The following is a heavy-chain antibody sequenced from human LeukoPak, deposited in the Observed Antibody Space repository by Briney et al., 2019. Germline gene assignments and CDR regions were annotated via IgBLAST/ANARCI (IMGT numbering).Heavy chain of an antibody. Sequence: SETLSLTCTVSGGSISSYYWSWIRQPAGKGLEWIGHIYNSGSTNYNPSLKGRVTMSVATSKNQFSLHLSSVTAADTAVYYCARGNNNDHLAWFDPWGQGTLVTVSS. J-gene: IGHJ5*02. CDR3: ARGNNNDHLAWFDP. V-gene: IGHV4-4*07. CDR2: IYNSGST. CDR1: GGSISSYY. D-gene: IGHD2-8*01.